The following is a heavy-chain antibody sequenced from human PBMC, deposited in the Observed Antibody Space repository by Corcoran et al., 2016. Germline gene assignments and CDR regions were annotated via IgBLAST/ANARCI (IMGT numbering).Heavy chain of an antibody. CDR2: INPSGGST. J-gene: IGHJ3*02. CDR3: ARGQQLAASDAFYI. CDR1: GYTFTSYY. D-gene: IGHD6-13*01. Sequence: VQLVQSGAEVKKPGASVKVYCKASGYTFTSYYMHWVRPAPGQGLEWMGIINPSGGSTSYAQKFQGRVTMNRETSTCTVYMELSSLRSEDTAVYYCARGQQLAASDAFYILGQGTMFTVSS. V-gene: IGHV1-46*01.